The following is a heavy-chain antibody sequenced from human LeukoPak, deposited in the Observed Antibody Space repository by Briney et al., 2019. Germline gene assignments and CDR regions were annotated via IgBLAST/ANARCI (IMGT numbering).Heavy chain of an antibody. V-gene: IGHV5-51*01. J-gene: IGHJ4*02. CDR1: GYSLTSEW. D-gene: IGHD3-22*01. CDR3: ARLDDSSGYEFDY. Sequence: GESLKISCKGSGYSLTSEWIGWVREMPGKGVEWMGIIYSPSFQGQVTISADKSISTAYLQWSSLKASDTAMYYCARLDDSSGYEFDYWGQGTLVTVSS. CDR2: IY.